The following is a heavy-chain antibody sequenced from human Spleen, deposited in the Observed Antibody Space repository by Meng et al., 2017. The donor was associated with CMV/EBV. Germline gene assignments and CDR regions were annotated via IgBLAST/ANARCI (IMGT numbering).Heavy chain of an antibody. V-gene: IGHV3-9*01. CDR3: AKGWGERVTFDAMDV. D-gene: IGHD2-21*02. CDR1: GFTFDDFA. J-gene: IGHJ6*02. CDR2: IVGNTGFI. Sequence: GGSLRLSCAASGFTFDDFAMHWVQQTPGEGLEWVSGIVGNTGFIGYADSGKGRFTISRENAKKTLSLQINTLGVEDTALYYGAKGWGERVTFDAMDVWGQGTTVTVSS.